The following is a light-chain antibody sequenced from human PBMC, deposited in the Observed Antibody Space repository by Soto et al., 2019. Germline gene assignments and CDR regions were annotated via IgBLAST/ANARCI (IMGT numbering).Light chain of an antibody. Sequence: EIVMTQSPATLSVSPGERATLSCRASQSVSSNLAWYQQKPGQAPRLLMYGASTRVTGIPDRFSGSGSGTAYTPTISSRQSQEFAVYYYQQHNNRPPWTFGQGTKLEIK. CDR3: QQHNNRPPWT. CDR2: GAS. V-gene: IGKV3-15*01. CDR1: QSVSSN. J-gene: IGKJ1*01.